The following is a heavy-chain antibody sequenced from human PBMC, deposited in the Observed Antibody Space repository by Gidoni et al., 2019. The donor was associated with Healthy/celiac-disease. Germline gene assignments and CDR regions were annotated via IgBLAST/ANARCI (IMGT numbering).Heavy chain of an antibody. CDR2: INHSGST. V-gene: IGHV4-34*01. CDR1: GGSFSGYY. D-gene: IGHD1-20*01. J-gene: IGHJ4*02. Sequence: QVQLQQWGAGLLKPSETLSLTCAVYGGSFSGYYWSWIRKPPGKGLEWIGEINHSGSTNDNPSLTSRVTISVATSRNQFSLKLSSVTASDPAVYYCAITGRARHPSGYLGQGTLVTVSS. CDR3: AITGRARHPSGY.